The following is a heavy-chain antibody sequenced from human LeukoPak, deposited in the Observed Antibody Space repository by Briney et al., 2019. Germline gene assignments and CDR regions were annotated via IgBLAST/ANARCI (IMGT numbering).Heavy chain of an antibody. D-gene: IGHD2-2*02. J-gene: IGHJ5*02. CDR3: AREIGTYCSSTSCYNSGINWFDP. Sequence: ASVKVSCNASGYTFTGYYMHWVRQAPGQGLEWMGWINPNSGGTNYAQKFQGRVTMTRDTSISTAYMELSRLRSDDTAVYYCAREIGTYCSSTSCYNSGINWFDPWGQGTLVTVSS. CDR1: GYTFTGYY. V-gene: IGHV1-2*02. CDR2: INPNSGGT.